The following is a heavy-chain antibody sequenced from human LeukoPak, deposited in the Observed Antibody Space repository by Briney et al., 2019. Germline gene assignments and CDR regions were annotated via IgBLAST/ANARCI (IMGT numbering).Heavy chain of an antibody. CDR1: GGSLSGYY. CDR3: ARITFGGHIVAQDY. V-gene: IGHV4-34*01. CDR2: LSPSGST. Sequence: SETLSLTCAVYGGSLSGYYWSWIRQPPGKGLEWIGELSPSGSTNYNPSLKSRVTISEDTSKNQFSLRLRSVTAADTAVYYRARITFGGHIVAQDYWGQGTLVTVSS. D-gene: IGHD3-16*02. J-gene: IGHJ4*02.